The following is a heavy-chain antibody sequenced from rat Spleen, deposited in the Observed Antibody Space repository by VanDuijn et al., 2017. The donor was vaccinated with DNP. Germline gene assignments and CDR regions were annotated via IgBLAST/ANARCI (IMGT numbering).Heavy chain of an antibody. D-gene: IGHD5-1*01. V-gene: IGHV5-7*01. CDR2: IIYDGSRT. J-gene: IGHJ2*01. CDR1: GFTFSDYN. CDR3: ARLELGYYFDY. Sequence: EVQLVESGGGLVQPGRSLKLSCAASGFTFSDYNMAWVRQAPKKGLEWVATIIYDGSRTYYRDSVKGRFTISRDNAKSTLYLQRDSLRSEDTATYYCARLELGYYFDYWGQGVMVTVSS.